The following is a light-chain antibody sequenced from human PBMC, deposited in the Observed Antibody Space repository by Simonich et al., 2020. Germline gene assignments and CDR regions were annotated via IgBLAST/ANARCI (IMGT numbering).Light chain of an antibody. CDR3: GADHGSGSNFVVV. J-gene: IGLJ2*01. CDR1: SGYRNYK. Sequence: QPVLTQPPSASASLGASVPLTCTLSSGYRNYKVDWYQQGPGKGPRFVVRWGPGGSVGATGDGIPDRFSVLGSGLNRYLTIKNIQEEDESDYHCGADHGSGSNFVVVFGGGTKLTVL. CDR2: WGPGGSVG. V-gene: IGLV9-49*01.